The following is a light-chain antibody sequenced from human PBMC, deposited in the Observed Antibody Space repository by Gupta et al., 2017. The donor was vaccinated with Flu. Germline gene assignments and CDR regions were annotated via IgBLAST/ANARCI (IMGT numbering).Light chain of an antibody. CDR1: HILSST. J-gene: IGKJ1*01. CDR2: AAS. V-gene: IGKV1-39*01. CDR3: QQDYSAPLT. Sequence: PSPHFAPGAERATIICRTMHILSSTLSWYQQKPGKAPKLLIYAASSLQSVIPARFSGSGSGTDFTLTISSLPPEDFAPYYCQQDYSAPLTFGQGTKVEIK.